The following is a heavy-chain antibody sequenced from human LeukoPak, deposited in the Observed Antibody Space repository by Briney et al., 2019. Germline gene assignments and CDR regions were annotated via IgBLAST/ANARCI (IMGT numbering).Heavy chain of an antibody. CDR2: INPNSGGT. CDR1: GYTFTGYY. V-gene: IGHV1-2*02. J-gene: IGHJ4*02. Sequence: ASVKVSCKASGYTFTGYYMHWVRQAPGQGLEWMGWINPNSGGTNCAQKFQGRVTMTRDTSISTAYMELSRLRSDDTAVYYCARIGYYYDSSGYYYDPDFDYWGQGTLVTVSS. CDR3: ARIGYYYDSSGYYYDPDFDY. D-gene: IGHD3-22*01.